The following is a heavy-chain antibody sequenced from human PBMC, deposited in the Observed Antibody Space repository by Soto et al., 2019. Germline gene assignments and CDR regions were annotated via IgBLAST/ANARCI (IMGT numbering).Heavy chain of an antibody. CDR2: ISGSGGST. J-gene: IGHJ6*03. V-gene: IGHV3-23*01. CDR1: GFTFSSYA. Sequence: PGGSLRLSCAASGFTFSSYAMSWVRQAPGKGLEWVSAISGSGGSTYYADSVKGRFTISRDNSKNTLYLQMNSLRAEDTAVYYCATKASYDFWSRAYYYYMDVWGKGTTVTVSS. D-gene: IGHD3-3*01. CDR3: ATKASYDFWSRAYYYYMDV.